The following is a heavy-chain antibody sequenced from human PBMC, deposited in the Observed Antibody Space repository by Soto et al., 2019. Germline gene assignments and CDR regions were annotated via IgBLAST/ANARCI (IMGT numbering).Heavy chain of an antibody. CDR3: GIGIAVAGHNSFDY. CDR1: GFTFSSYA. J-gene: IGHJ4*02. CDR2: ISGSGGST. D-gene: IGHD6-19*01. Sequence: PGGSLRLSCAASGFTFSSYAMSWVRQAPGKGLEWVSAISGSGGSTYYADSVKGRFTISRDNSKNTLYLQMNSLRAEDTAVYYCGIGIAVAGHNSFDYWGQGTLVTVSS. V-gene: IGHV3-23*01.